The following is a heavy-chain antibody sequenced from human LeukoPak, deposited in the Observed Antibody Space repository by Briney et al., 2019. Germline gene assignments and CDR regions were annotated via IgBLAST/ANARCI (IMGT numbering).Heavy chain of an antibody. CDR1: GYTFTGYY. CDR3: ARDTYIVVVPAAMLSTAFDP. CDR2: INPNSGGT. V-gene: IGHV1-2*02. D-gene: IGHD2-2*01. Sequence: ASVKVSCKASGYTFTGYYMHWVRQAPGQGLEWMGWINPNSGGTNYAQKFQGRVTMTRDTSISTAYMELSRPRSDDTAVYYCARDTYIVVVPAAMLSTAFDPWGQGTLVTVSS. J-gene: IGHJ5*02.